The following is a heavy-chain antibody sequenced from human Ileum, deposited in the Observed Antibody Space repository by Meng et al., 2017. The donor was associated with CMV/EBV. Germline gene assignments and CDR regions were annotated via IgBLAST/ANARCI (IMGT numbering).Heavy chain of an antibody. CDR2: IHNSGTT. J-gene: IGHJ4*02. CDR3: ARDHGDAYTAFDS. V-gene: IGHV4-59*01. Sequence: SETLSLTCTVSGDSMNSYYWNWIRQPPGKGLEWIRFIHNSGTTYSNPSLKSRVTMSIDTSKSQFSLRLTSVTTTDMAIYYCARDHGDAYTAFDSWGQGTLVTVSS. CDR1: GDSMNSYY. D-gene: IGHD5-24*01.